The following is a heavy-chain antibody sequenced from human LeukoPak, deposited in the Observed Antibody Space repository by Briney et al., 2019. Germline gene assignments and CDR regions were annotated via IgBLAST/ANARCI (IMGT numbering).Heavy chain of an antibody. D-gene: IGHD3-22*01. CDR3: ARDGSDYYDSSPQSGYYHGMDV. Sequence: SETLSLTCTVSGGSISSSSYYWGWIRQPPGKGLEWIGSIYYSGSTYYNPSLKSRVTISVDTSKNQFSLKLSSVTAADTAVYYCARDGSDYYDSSPQSGYYHGMDVWGQGTTVTVSS. V-gene: IGHV4-39*07. CDR1: GGSISSSSYY. J-gene: IGHJ6*02. CDR2: IYYSGST.